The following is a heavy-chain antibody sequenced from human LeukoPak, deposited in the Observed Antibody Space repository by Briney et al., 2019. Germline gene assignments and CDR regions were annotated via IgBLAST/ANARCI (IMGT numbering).Heavy chain of an antibody. D-gene: IGHD3-9*01. CDR1: GFTFDDYA. V-gene: IGHV3-9*01. J-gene: IGHJ4*02. Sequence: GRSLRLSCAASGFTFDDYAMHWVRQVPGKGLEWVSGISWNSDNIDYADSVKGRFTISRDNSKNTLYLQMNSLRAEDTAVYYCARALALRYLGCWGQGTLVTVSS. CDR2: ISWNSDNI. CDR3: ARALALRYLGC.